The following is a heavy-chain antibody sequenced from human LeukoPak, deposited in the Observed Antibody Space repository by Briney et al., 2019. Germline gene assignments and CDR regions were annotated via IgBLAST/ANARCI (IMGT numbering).Heavy chain of an antibody. D-gene: IGHD3-10*01. CDR1: GFIFNNYW. Sequence: QPGGSLRLSCAASGFIFNNYWMTWVRQAPGKGLEWVANIKQDGSVKYYVDSVKGRFTISRDDAKNSLYLQMNSLRAEDTAVYFCARDKGGMVPFDHWGQGTLVTVSS. CDR3: ARDKGGMVPFDH. V-gene: IGHV3-7*01. CDR2: IKQDGSVK. J-gene: IGHJ4*02.